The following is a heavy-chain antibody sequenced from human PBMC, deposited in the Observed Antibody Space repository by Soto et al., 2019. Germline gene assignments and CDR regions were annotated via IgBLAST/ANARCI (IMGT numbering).Heavy chain of an antibody. CDR1: WGTIVTSY. CDR2: INYSGNT. CDR3: ARFPSPRYYYYGLDV. V-gene: IGHV4-59*01. Sequence: XTQSLPKSVGWGTIVTSYGPCILQPPSKGLEWFGNINYSGNTNYTPSLKSRVTISVDTSKNQFSLKVSSVTAADTAVYYCARFPSPRYYYYGLDVWGHGTTVTVSS. J-gene: IGHJ6*02.